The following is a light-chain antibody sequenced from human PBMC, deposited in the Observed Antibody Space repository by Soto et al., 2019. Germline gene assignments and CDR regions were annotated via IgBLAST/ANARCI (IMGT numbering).Light chain of an antibody. CDR1: QSVTRSV. J-gene: IGKJ3*01. CDR3: HQYGSSPQA. Sequence: EIVLTQSPGTLSLSPVERVTLSCRASQSVTRSVLAWYQQKPGQAPRLLIYGASSRATGIPDRFSGSGSGTDFNLTISRLEPEDFAVYYCHQYGSSPQAFGPGTKVDMK. V-gene: IGKV3-20*01. CDR2: GAS.